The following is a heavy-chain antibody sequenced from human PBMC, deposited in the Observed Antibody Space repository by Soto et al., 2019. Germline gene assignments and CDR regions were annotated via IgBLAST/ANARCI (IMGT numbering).Heavy chain of an antibody. V-gene: IGHV1-69*13. D-gene: IGHD3-16*01. CDR3: ASSLLWGYYYYYGMDV. Sequence: SVKVSCKASGGTFSSYAISWVRQAPGQGLEWMGGIIPIFGTANYAQKFQGRVTITADESTSTAYMELSSLRSEDMAVYYCASSLLWGYYYYYGMDVWGQGTTVTVSS. CDR2: IIPIFGTA. J-gene: IGHJ6*02. CDR1: GGTFSSYA.